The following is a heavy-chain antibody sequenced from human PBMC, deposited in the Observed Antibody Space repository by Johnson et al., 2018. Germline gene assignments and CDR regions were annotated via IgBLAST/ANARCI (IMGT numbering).Heavy chain of an antibody. CDR3: ARDDYDDSLNAFDI. V-gene: IGHV1-3*01. D-gene: IGHD3-22*01. CDR1: GYSFTTYA. J-gene: IGHJ3*02. Sequence: QVQLVQSGAEVKQPGASVKVSCKASGYSFTTYAMHWVRQAPGQSLEWMGWINAGQGNTAYSQKFRGRVTLTRDTSATTAYMEMSSRTSEDTAVYYCARDDYDDSLNAFDIWGQGTMVTVSS. CDR2: INAGQGNT.